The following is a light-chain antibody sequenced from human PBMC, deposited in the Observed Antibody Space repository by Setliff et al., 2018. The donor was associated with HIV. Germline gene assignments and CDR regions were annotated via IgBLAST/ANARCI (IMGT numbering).Light chain of an antibody. Sequence: QSVLAQPHSVSGSPGQSVTISCTGTSSDFGDYDYVSWYQQVPGKAPKLIIYDVSKRPSGVPDRFSGSKSGNTASLTISGLQAEDEGDYFCCSNAARPTFYVSAAGTKVTVL. CDR3: CSNAARPTFYV. CDR2: DVS. J-gene: IGLJ1*01. CDR1: SSDFGDYDY. V-gene: IGLV2-11*01.